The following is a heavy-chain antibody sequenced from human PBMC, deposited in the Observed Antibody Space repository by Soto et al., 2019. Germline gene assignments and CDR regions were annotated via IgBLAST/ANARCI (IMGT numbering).Heavy chain of an antibody. Sequence: LSLTCAVYSGSFRGYYWSWIRQPPGKGLEWIGEIYHGLSIVYNPSLKSRVTISGDSSKNQFSLKLSSVTAADTAVYYCARHGGYYFDYWGQGTLVTVSS. CDR3: ARHGGYYFDY. CDR2: IYHGLSI. CDR1: SGSFRGYY. V-gene: IGHV4-34*01. J-gene: IGHJ4*02. D-gene: IGHD3-16*01.